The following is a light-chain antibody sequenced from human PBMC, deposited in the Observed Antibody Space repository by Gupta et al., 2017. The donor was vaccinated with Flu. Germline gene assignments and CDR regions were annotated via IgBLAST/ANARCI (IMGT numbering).Light chain of an antibody. CDR1: QSLVHRNGNIY. Sequence: EVGLTQSPLALPVTLGQPASISCRSSQSLVHRNGNIYLNWFQQRPGQSPRRLIYKVSNRDSGVPDRFSGSGSGTDFTLKISRGEAEDVGVYYCMQGTYWPTFGQGTKVEIK. CDR2: KVS. J-gene: IGKJ1*01. CDR3: MQGTYWPT. V-gene: IGKV2-30*02.